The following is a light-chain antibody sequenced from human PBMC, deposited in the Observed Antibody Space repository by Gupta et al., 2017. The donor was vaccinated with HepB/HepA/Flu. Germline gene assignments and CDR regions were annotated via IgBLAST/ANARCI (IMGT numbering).Light chain of an antibody. Sequence: QSVLTQPPSASGTPGQRVTISCSGSSSNIGDNAINWYQQLPGTAPKLLIYSHNQRPSGVPDRFSGSKSGTSASLAISGLQSEDEGDYYCAAWDDSLNGWVFGGETKLTVL. CDR3: AAWDDSLNGWV. J-gene: IGLJ3*02. V-gene: IGLV1-44*01. CDR2: SHN. CDR1: SSNIGDNA.